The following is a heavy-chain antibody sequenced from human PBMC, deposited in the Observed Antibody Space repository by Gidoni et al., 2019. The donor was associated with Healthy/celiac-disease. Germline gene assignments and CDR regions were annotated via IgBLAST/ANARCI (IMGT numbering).Heavy chain of an antibody. J-gene: IGHJ4*02. V-gene: IGHV3-30-3*01. D-gene: IGHD2-21*02. CDR2: ISYDGSNK. CDR3: ARENGGDSAYFDY. CDR1: GSTFSSYA. Sequence: QVQLVASGGGVVQPGRSLRLSCAASGSTFSSYAMHWVRQAPGKGLEWVAVISYDGSNKYYADSVKGRFTISRDNSKNTLYLQMNSLRAEDTAVYYCARENGGDSAYFDYWGQGTLVTVSS.